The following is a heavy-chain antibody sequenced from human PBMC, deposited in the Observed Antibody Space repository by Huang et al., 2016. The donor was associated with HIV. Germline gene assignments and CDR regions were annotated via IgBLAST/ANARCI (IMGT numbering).Heavy chain of an antibody. Sequence: QGQLVESGGGVVQPGRSLRLSCAASGFSFTGYYMQWVRQVPGKGVDWVTLGSNDGNEKYYADSVKGLFTISRDNFKNTLYLQMNSLRTGDTAVYFCLPAGHVSHYYYMDVWGKGTTVIVSS. J-gene: IGHJ6*03. CDR1: GFSFTGYY. V-gene: IGHV3-30*03. CDR2: GSNDGNEK. CDR3: LPAGHVSHYYYMDV.